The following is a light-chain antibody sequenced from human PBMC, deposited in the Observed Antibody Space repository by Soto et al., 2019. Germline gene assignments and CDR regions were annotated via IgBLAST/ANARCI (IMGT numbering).Light chain of an antibody. Sequence: DIQMTQSPSSLSASVGDRVTITCQASHDIRKYLNWYQQKPGKAPRLLIYDASNMEIGVPSRFTGSGSGTDFILTISSLQPEDIATYYCQQYENFPITFGQGTRLETK. V-gene: IGKV1-33*01. CDR3: QQYENFPIT. CDR1: HDIRKY. CDR2: DAS. J-gene: IGKJ5*01.